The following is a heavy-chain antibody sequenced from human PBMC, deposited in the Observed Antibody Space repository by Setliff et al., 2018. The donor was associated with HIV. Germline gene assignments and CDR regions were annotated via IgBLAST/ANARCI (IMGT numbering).Heavy chain of an antibody. J-gene: IGHJ4*02. CDR2: ISGSGDRT. CDR3: AKGASGSYNPFDY. CDR1: GFTFLYG. V-gene: IGHV3-23*01. Sequence: GGSLRLSCAASGFTFLYGMSWVRQAPGKGLEWVSIISGSGDRTHYADSVKGRFTISRDNSKNTLYLQMNSLRAEDTAIYYCAKGASGSYNPFDYWGQGAPVTVSS. D-gene: IGHD1-26*01.